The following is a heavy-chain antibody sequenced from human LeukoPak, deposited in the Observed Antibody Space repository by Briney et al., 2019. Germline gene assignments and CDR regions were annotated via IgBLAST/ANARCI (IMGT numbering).Heavy chain of an antibody. V-gene: IGHV1-46*01. CDR3: ARDWNLYGDSYVADY. Sequence: GASVKVSCKASGYTFTSYYMHWVRQAPGQGLEWMGITNPSGGSTSYAQKFQGRVTMTRDTSTSTVYMELSSLRSEDTAVYYCARDWNLYGDSYVADYWGQGTLVTVSS. CDR1: GYTFTSYY. CDR2: TNPSGGST. J-gene: IGHJ4*02. D-gene: IGHD4-17*01.